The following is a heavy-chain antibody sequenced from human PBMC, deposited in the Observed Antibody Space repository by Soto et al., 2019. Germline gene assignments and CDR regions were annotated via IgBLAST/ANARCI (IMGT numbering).Heavy chain of an antibody. J-gene: IGHJ4*02. Sequence: EVQLVESGGGLVQPGGSLRLSCAASGFTFSSYWMSWVRQAPGKGLEWVANIKQDGSEKYYVDSVKGRFTISRDNAKNSLYLQMNSLGAEDTAVYYCARDREHDYGDYAGYWGQGTLVTVSS. D-gene: IGHD4-17*01. CDR1: GFTFSSYW. CDR2: IKQDGSEK. CDR3: ARDREHDYGDYAGY. V-gene: IGHV3-7*01.